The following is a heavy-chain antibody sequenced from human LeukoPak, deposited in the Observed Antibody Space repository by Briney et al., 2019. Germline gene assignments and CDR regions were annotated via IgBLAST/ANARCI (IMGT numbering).Heavy chain of an antibody. D-gene: IGHD1-7*01. CDR2: IYYSGST. Sequence: SETLSLTCTVSGGSISSYYWSWIRQPPGKGLEWIWYIYYSGSTNYNPSLKSRVTISVDTSKNQFSLKLSSVTAADTAVYYCARHELELHLGFDYWGQGTLVTVSS. J-gene: IGHJ4*02. CDR1: GGSISSYY. V-gene: IGHV4-59*08. CDR3: ARHELELHLGFDY.